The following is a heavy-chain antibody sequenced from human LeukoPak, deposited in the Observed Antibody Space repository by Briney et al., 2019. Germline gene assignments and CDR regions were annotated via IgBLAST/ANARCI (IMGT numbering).Heavy chain of an antibody. D-gene: IGHD3/OR15-3a*01. J-gene: IGHJ4*02. Sequence: GGSLRLSCAASGFTFSSYAMHWVRQAPGKGLEWVAVISYDGSNKYYADSVKGRFTISRDNSKNTLYLQMNSLRAEDTVVYYCARASGLASFDYWGQGTLVTVSS. CDR2: ISYDGSNK. CDR1: GFTFSSYA. CDR3: ARASGLASFDY. V-gene: IGHV3-30*01.